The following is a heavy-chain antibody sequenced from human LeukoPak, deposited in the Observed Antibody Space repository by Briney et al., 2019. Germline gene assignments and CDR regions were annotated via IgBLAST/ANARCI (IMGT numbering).Heavy chain of an antibody. CDR1: GFTFRSYW. Sequence: GGSLRLSCAASGFTFRSYWMTWVRQAPGKGLEWVANIKQDGSEKYYVDSVKGRFTISRDNARNSLYLQMNSLRAEDTAVYYCARGTPAYSYGSTDYHYAHFDYWGQGTLVTVSS. CDR2: IKQDGSEK. J-gene: IGHJ4*02. V-gene: IGHV3-7*04. D-gene: IGHD3-22*01. CDR3: ARGTPAYSYGSTDYHYAHFDY.